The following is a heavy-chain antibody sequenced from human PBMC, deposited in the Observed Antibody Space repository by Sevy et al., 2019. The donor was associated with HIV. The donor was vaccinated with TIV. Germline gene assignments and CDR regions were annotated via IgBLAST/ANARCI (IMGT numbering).Heavy chain of an antibody. CDR3: ARAGYDSSGYQSRGPMDV. CDR2: ISSSSSYI. Sequence: GGSLRLSCAASGFTFSSYSMNWVRQAPGKGLEWVSSISSSSSYIYYADSVKGRFTISRDNAKNSLYLQMNSLRAEDTAVYYCARAGYDSSGYQSRGPMDVWGQGTTVTVSS. D-gene: IGHD3-22*01. J-gene: IGHJ6*02. V-gene: IGHV3-21*01. CDR1: GFTFSSYS.